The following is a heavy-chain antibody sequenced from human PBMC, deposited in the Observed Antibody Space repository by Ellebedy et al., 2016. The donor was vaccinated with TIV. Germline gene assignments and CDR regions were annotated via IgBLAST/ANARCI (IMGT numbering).Heavy chain of an antibody. CDR1: DHTFINYG. CDR3: ARASIPSYPYYFDK. V-gene: IGHV1-18*01. Sequence: ASVKVSXXASDHTFINYGISWVRQAPGQGLEWLGWISLYNGNTDYGQKFQGRVTMTTDTATSTAYMELTSLRPDDTAVYYCARASIPSYPYYFDKWGQGTQVTVSS. CDR2: ISLYNGNT. J-gene: IGHJ4*02. D-gene: IGHD1-26*01.